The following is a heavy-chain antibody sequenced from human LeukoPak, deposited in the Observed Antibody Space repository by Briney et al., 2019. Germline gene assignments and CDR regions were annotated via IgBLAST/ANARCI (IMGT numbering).Heavy chain of an antibody. V-gene: IGHV1-69*04. D-gene: IGHD2-15*01. CDR2: IISILGIA. CDR3: ARDLGYCSGGSCYQTTYFDY. J-gene: IGHJ4*02. CDR1: GGTFSSYA. Sequence: SVKVSCKASGGTFSSYAISWVRQAPGQGLEWMGRIISILGIANYAQKFQGRVTITADKSTSTAYMELSSLRSEDTAVYYCARDLGYCSGGSCYQTTYFDYWGQGTLVTVSS.